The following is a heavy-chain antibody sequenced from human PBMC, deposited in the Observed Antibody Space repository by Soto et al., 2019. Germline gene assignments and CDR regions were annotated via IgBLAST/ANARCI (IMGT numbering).Heavy chain of an antibody. V-gene: IGHV4-59*04. Sequence: SETLSLTCTVSGGSISSNYWTWIRQPPGKGLEWIGYVYNSGSTYNNPSLRSRVSMSIDTSKDQFSLKLKSVTAADTALYFCARQRTSVVTQAYFDVWGPGSLVTVSS. J-gene: IGHJ4*02. CDR3: ARQRTSVVTQAYFDV. D-gene: IGHD2-21*02. CDR1: GGSISSNY. CDR2: VYNSGST.